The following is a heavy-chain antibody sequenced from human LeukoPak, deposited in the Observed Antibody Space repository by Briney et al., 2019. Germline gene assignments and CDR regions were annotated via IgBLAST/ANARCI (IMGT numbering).Heavy chain of an antibody. J-gene: IGHJ4*02. CDR2: IYYSGST. V-gene: IGHV4-59*01. CDR3: ATLRPQEDY. Sequence: SETLSLTCTISGGSISSYYWSWIRQPPGKGLEWIGYIYYSGSTNYNPSLKSRVTISVDTSKNQFSLKLSSVTAADTAVYYCATLRPQEDYWGQGTLVTVSS. CDR1: GGSISSYY.